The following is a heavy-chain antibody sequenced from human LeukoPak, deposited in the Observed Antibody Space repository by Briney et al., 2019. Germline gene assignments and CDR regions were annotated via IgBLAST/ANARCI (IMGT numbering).Heavy chain of an antibody. J-gene: IGHJ4*02. CDR3: ASPLGYCSGGSCGY. CDR1: GYTFTGYY. Sequence: ASVKVSCKASGYTFTGYYMHWVRQAPGQGLEWMGRINPNSGGTNYAQKFQGRVTMTRDTSISTAYMELSRLRTDDTAVYYCASPLGYCSGGSCGYWGQGTLVTVSS. V-gene: IGHV1-2*06. CDR2: INPNSGGT. D-gene: IGHD2-15*01.